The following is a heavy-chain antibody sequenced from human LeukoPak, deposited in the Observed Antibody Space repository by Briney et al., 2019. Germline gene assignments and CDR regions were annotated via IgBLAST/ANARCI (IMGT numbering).Heavy chain of an antibody. Sequence: GGSLRLSCAASGFTFSSYTMNWVRQPTGKGLEWVSNIGTSSTTIYYADSVKGRFTISRDNSKNTLYLQMNSLRAEDTAVYYCAKVKSIAARQPLDYWGQGTLVTVSS. J-gene: IGHJ4*02. V-gene: IGHV3-48*01. CDR3: AKVKSIAARQPLDY. CDR1: GFTFSSYT. D-gene: IGHD6-6*01. CDR2: IGTSSTTI.